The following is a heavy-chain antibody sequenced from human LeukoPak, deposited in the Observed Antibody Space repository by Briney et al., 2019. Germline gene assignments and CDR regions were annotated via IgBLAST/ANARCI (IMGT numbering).Heavy chain of an antibody. V-gene: IGHV3-23*01. J-gene: IGHJ4*02. Sequence: GGSLRLSCAASGFTLSTYSMNWVRQAPGKGLEWVSGISGSGGRTDYADSVKGRFTISRDNSINTVYLQMNSLRADDTALFYCARRLVTAGITDFFDSWGQGTLVSVSS. CDR1: GFTLSTYS. D-gene: IGHD2-2*01. CDR2: ISGSGGRT. CDR3: ARRLVTAGITDFFDS.